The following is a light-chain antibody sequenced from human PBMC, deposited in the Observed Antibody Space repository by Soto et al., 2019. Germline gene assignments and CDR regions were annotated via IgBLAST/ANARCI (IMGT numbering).Light chain of an antibody. Sequence: EIVLTQSPGTLSLSPGERATLSCRASHSVSSLLAWSQQKPRQAPKLLIHRASYRAPGVSGRFSGSGSGTEXXXXXXXXQSEDFAVYYYQQYNEWPITFGQVTRLEI. J-gene: IGKJ5*01. CDR3: QQYNEWPIT. V-gene: IGKV3-15*01. CDR2: RAS. CDR1: HSVSSL.